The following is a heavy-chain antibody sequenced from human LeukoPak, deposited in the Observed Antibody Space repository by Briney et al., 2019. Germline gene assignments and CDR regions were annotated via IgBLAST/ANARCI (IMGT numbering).Heavy chain of an antibody. Sequence: PGGSLRLSCAVSGFTVSGNYMSWVRQAPGKGLEWVSVIYSGGSTHYADSVKGRFTISRDNSKNTLYLQMNSLRVEDTAVYYCASLRGFSYGPPDYWGQGSLVTVSS. J-gene: IGHJ4*02. D-gene: IGHD5-18*01. CDR2: IYSGGST. CDR1: GFTVSGNY. V-gene: IGHV3-53*01. CDR3: ASLRGFSYGPPDY.